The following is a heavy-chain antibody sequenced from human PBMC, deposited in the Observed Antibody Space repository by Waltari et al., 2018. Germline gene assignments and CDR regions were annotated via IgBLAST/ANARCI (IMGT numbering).Heavy chain of an antibody. CDR1: GYTFTDYY. Sequence: EVQLVQSGAEVKKPGATVKISCKASGYTFTDYYMHWVQQAPGKGLEWMGRVDPEDGGTIDAEKFQGRVTITADTSTDTAYMELSSLRSEDTAVYYCATDQGVAPYDAFDIWGQGTMVTVSS. CDR3: ATDQGVAPYDAFDI. D-gene: IGHD5-12*01. V-gene: IGHV1-69-2*01. CDR2: VDPEDGGT. J-gene: IGHJ3*02.